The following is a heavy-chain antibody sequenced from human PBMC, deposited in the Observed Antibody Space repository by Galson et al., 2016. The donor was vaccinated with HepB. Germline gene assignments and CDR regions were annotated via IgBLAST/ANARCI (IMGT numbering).Heavy chain of an antibody. CDR2: ISWDASST. J-gene: IGHJ3*02. CDR3: AREDPYLDAFDI. Sequence: SLRLSCAASGFSFRSYGMHWVRQAPGKGPLWVARISWDASSTNYADPVKGRFTISRDNAQNTLYLQMSSLRAEDTAIYYCAREDPYLDAFDIWGRGTMVTVSS. D-gene: IGHD2-21*01. V-gene: IGHV3-74*01. CDR1: GFSFRSYG.